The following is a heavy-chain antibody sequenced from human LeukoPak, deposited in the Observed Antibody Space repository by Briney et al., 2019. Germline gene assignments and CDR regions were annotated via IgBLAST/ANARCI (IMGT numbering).Heavy chain of an antibody. V-gene: IGHV3-74*01. CDR2: IKTDGSNT. D-gene: IGHD4/OR15-4a*01. CDR1: GFTFSSYS. J-gene: IGHJ4*02. Sequence: GGSLRLSCAASGFTFSSYSMNWVRQAPGKGLVWVSRIKTDGSNTNYADSVKGRFTISRDNAKNTLYLQMNSLRAEDTAVYYCARRAGAYSHPYDYWGQGTLVTVSS. CDR3: ARRAGAYSHPYDY.